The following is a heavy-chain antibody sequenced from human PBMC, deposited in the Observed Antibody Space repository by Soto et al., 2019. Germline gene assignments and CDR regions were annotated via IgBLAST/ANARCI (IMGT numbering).Heavy chain of an antibody. D-gene: IGHD4-17*01. J-gene: IGHJ5*02. CDR2: ISYDGSNK. CDR1: GFTFSSYG. CDR3: TRADLTVTLSVFDP. V-gene: IGHV3-30*03. Sequence: SGGSLRLSCAASGFTFSSYGMHWVRQAPGKGLEWVAVISYDGSNKYYADSVKGRFTISRDNSKNTLYLQMNSLSADDTAVYYCTRADLTVTLSVFDPWGQGTLVTVSS.